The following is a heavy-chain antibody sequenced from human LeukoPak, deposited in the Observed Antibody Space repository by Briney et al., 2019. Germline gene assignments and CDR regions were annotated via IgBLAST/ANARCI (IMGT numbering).Heavy chain of an antibody. Sequence: SQTLSLTCTVSGGSISSANHFWSWVRQSPGEGLEWIGYIHYDGRAHYNPSLKSRVSMSLDMSKNQFSLSLSSVTAADTAIYYCAREVITPGDSHGFDLWGQGTMVSVSS. CDR3: AREVITPGDSHGFDL. CDR2: IHYDGRA. J-gene: IGHJ3*01. D-gene: IGHD1-14*01. V-gene: IGHV4-30-4*08. CDR1: GGSISSANHF.